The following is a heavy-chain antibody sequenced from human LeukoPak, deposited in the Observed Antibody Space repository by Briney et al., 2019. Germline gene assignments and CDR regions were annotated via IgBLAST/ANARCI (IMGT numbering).Heavy chain of an antibody. V-gene: IGHV1-18*01. CDR1: GYTFSSYG. CDR2: ISAYNGNT. CDR3: ARGYYYDSSGFHSGGEFDY. D-gene: IGHD3-22*01. J-gene: IGHJ4*02. Sequence: ASVKVSCKASGYTFSSYGISWVRQAAGQGLEWMGWISAYNGNTNYAQKVQGRVTMTTDTSTSTAYMELRSLRSDDTAVYYCARGYYYDSSGFHSGGEFDYWGQGTLVSISS.